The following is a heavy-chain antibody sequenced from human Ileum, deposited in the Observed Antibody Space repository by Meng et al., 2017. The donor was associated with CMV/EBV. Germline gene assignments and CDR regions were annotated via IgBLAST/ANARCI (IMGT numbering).Heavy chain of an antibody. CDR1: FTVSNAW. V-gene: IGHV3-15*01. D-gene: IGHD2-2*01. J-gene: IGHJ4*02. CDR3: TTDSGGSVSYAEFDY. CDR2: IKSKTDGGTT. Sequence: FTVSNAWLSWVRQAPGKGLGWVGRIKSKTDGGTTDYAAPVKGRFTISRDDSKNTLYLQMNSLKTEDTAVYYCTTDSGGSVSYAEFDYWGQGTLVTVSS.